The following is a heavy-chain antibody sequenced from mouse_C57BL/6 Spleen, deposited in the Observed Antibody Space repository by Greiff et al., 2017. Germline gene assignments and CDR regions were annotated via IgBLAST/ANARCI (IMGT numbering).Heavy chain of an antibody. CDR2: INPSDGGT. J-gene: IGHJ3*01. CDR3: ARDAAAQATGFAD. D-gene: IGHD3-2*02. Sequence: QVQLQQPGTELVKPGASVKLSCKASGYTFTSYWMHWVQQRPGQGLEWIGNINPSDGGTNYNEKFKSKVTLTVDKSYSAAYMQSSSRTSEDYAVYEGARDAAAQATGFADWGQGTLVTVSA. V-gene: IGHV1-53*01. CDR1: GYTFTSYW.